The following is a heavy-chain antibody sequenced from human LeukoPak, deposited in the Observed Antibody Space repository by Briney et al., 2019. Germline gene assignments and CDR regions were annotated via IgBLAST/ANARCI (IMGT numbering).Heavy chain of an antibody. J-gene: IGHJ4*02. V-gene: IGHV3-74*01. CDR2: INSGGTVT. CDR1: GFTFSDFW. D-gene: IGHD3-10*01. CDR3: ARDGSLHYYGSGSYLDY. Sequence: GGSLRLSCAASGFTFSDFWMHWVRQAPGKGLVWVSRINSGGTVTNYADSVKGRLTISRDNAKNTLYLQMNSLRAEDTAVYYCARDGSLHYYGSGSYLDYWGQGTLVTVSS.